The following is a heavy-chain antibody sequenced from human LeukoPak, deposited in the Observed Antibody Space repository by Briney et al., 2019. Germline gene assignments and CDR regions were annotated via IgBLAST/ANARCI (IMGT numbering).Heavy chain of an antibody. D-gene: IGHD1-1*01. V-gene: IGHV4-59*11. CDR3: ARDVLEGYYSYYFMDV. J-gene: IGHJ6*03. CDR1: GGSITSHY. CDR2: ISSSGST. Sequence: SSETLSLTCSVSGGSITSHYWSWIRQPPGKGLEWIGYISSSGSTDYNPSLKSRVTISLNTSRTKFSLKLSSVTAADTAVYYCARDVLEGYYSYYFMDVWGKGTTVTVSS.